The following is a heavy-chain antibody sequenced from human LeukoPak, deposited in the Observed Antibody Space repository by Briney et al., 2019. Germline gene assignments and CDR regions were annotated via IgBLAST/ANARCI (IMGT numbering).Heavy chain of an antibody. CDR1: GFTFSNYS. V-gene: IGHV3-48*01. Sequence: GGSLRLSCAASGFTFSNYSMNWVRQAPGQGLEWVSFISIRSTTIYFADSMKGRFTISRDNAKNSLYLQMNSLRAEDTAVYYCARGHYNSGWYLGWYFDLWGRGTLVTVSS. CDR3: ARGHYNSGWYLGWYFDL. D-gene: IGHD6-19*01. CDR2: ISIRSTTI. J-gene: IGHJ2*01.